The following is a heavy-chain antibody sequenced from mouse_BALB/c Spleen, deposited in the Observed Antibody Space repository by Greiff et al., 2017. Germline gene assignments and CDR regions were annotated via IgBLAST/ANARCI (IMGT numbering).Heavy chain of an antibody. CDR3: ARSDYYGSFWYFDV. Sequence: EVKLMESGGGLVQPGGSRKLSCAASGFTFSSFGMHWVRQAPEKGLEWVAYISSGSSTIYYADTVKGRFTISRDNPKNTLFLQMTSLRSEDTAMYYCARSDYYGSFWYFDVWGAGTTVTVSS. J-gene: IGHJ1*01. CDR1: GFTFSSFG. D-gene: IGHD1-1*01. V-gene: IGHV5-17*02. CDR2: ISSGSSTI.